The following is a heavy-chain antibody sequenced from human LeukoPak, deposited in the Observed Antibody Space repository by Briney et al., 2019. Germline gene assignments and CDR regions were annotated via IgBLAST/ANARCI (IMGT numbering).Heavy chain of an antibody. D-gene: IGHD3-10*01. J-gene: IGHJ4*02. V-gene: IGHV3-30*18. CDR2: ISSDGSDK. CDR3: AKGVRGVIAYYLDY. CDR1: GFRFSSYV. Sequence: GGSLRLSCAASGFRFSSYVMHWLRQAPGKGLEWVAVISSDGSDKYYADSGKGRFTISRDNSKNQLYLQMHSLRPEDTAVYYCAKGVRGVIAYYLDYWGQGTLVTVST.